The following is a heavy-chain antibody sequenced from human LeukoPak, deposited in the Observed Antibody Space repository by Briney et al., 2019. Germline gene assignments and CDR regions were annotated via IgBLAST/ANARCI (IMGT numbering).Heavy chain of an antibody. Sequence: SETLSLTCTVSGGSISSYYWSWIRQPPGKGLEWIRYIYYSGSTNYNPSLKSRVTISVDTSKNQFPLKLSSVTAADTAVYYCARVPYYDYVWGSYRYKRAPNFDYWGQGTLVTVSS. J-gene: IGHJ4*02. CDR3: ARVPYYDYVWGSYRYKRAPNFDY. CDR2: IYYSGST. D-gene: IGHD3-16*02. CDR1: GGSISSYY. V-gene: IGHV4-59*01.